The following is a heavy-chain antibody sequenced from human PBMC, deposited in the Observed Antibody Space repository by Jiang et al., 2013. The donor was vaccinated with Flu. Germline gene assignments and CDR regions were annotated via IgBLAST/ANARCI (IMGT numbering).Heavy chain of an antibody. V-gene: IGHV4-34*01. CDR1: GGSFSGYY. CDR3: ARGHVKLAVAGNWFDP. D-gene: IGHD6-19*01. Sequence: ARLLKPSETLSLTCTVYGGSFSGYYWSWIRQPPGKGLEWIGEINHSGSTNYNPSLKSRVTISVDTSKNQFSLKLSSVTAADTAVYYCARGHVKLAVAGNWFDPWGQGTLVTVSS. CDR2: INHSGST. J-gene: IGHJ5*02.